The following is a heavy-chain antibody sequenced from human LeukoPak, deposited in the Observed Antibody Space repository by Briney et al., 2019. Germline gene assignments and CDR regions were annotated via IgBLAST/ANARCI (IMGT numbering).Heavy chain of an antibody. CDR1: GGSISSHY. J-gene: IGHJ6*03. CDR2: IYYSGST. CDR3: ARESYYYDSSGYNQFMDV. D-gene: IGHD3-22*01. V-gene: IGHV4-59*11. Sequence: PSETLSPTCTVSGGSISSHYWSWIRQPPGKGLEWIGYIYYSGSTNYNPSLKSRVTISVDTSKNQFSLKLSSVTAADTAVYYCARESYYYDSSGYNQFMDVWGKGTMVTVSS.